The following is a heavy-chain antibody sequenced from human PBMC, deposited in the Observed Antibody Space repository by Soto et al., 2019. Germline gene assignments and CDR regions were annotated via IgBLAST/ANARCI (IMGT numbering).Heavy chain of an antibody. Sequence: EVQLLESGGGLVQPGESLKLACAASGFPFINYAMSWVRQAPGKGLEWVSTTGGGIGPYYADSVKGRFTISRDNPKNTLYLQMSSLRVEDTAVYYCAKVPDGVNSNSPYHWGQGTLVTVSS. CDR1: GFPFINYA. CDR3: AKVPDGVNSNSPYH. D-gene: IGHD2-8*02. CDR2: TTGGGIGP. J-gene: IGHJ5*02. V-gene: IGHV3-23*01.